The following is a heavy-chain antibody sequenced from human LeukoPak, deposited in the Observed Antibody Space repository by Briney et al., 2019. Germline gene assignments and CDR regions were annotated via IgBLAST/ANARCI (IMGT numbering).Heavy chain of an antibody. CDR1: GFTFSSYG. Sequence: PGESLRLSCATSGFTFSSYGMHWVRQAPGKGLEWVAVIWYDGSNKYYADSVKGRFTISRDNSKNTLYLQMNSLRAEDTAVYYCARPSTIFGVAPDYWGQGTLVTVSS. D-gene: IGHD3-3*01. CDR3: ARPSTIFGVAPDY. J-gene: IGHJ4*02. CDR2: IWYDGSNK. V-gene: IGHV3-33*01.